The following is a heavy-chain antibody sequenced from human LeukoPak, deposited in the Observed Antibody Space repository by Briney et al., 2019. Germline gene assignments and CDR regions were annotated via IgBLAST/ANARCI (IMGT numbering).Heavy chain of an antibody. V-gene: IGHV5-51*01. CDR3: ARLLEVTTDTALDY. Sequence: GESLKISCNGSGYSFTSYWIGWVRQMPGKGLEWIGIIYPGDSDTRYSPSFQGQVTISADKSISTAYLQWSSLKASDTAMYYCARLLEVTTDTALDYWGQGTLVTVSS. CDR1: GYSFTSYW. J-gene: IGHJ4*02. D-gene: IGHD5-18*01. CDR2: IYPGDSDT.